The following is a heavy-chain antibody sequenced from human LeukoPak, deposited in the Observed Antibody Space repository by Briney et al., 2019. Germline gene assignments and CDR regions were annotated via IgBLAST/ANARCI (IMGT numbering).Heavy chain of an antibody. CDR2: ISSGSSAI. D-gene: IGHD4-17*01. CDR3: ARGHTAVTRQFDF. CDR1: GFTFTTYS. J-gene: IGHJ4*02. V-gene: IGHV3-21*01. Sequence: GGSLRLSCAASGFTFTTYSMTWVRQAPGKGLEWVSIISSGSSAIFSADSLKGRFTISRDAAKNLLYLDMNSLRAEDTAVYYCARGHTAVTRQFDFWGQGTLVTVSS.